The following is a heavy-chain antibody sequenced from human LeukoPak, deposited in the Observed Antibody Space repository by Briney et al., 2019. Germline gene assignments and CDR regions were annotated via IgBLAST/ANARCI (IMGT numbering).Heavy chain of an antibody. Sequence: PGGSLRLSCAASGFTFSSYGMHWVRQAPGKGLEWVAVISYDGSNKYYADSVKGRFTISRDNSKNTLYLQMNSLRAEDTAVYYCAKSSGIAAAGVVDYWGQGTLVTVSS. J-gene: IGHJ4*02. CDR2: ISYDGSNK. CDR1: GFTFSSYG. D-gene: IGHD6-13*01. V-gene: IGHV3-30*18. CDR3: AKSSGIAAAGVVDY.